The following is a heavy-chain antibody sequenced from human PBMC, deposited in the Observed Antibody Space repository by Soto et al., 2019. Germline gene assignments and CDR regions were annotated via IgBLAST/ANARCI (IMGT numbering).Heavy chain of an antibody. Sequence: QVQLQQWGAGLLKPSETLSLTCAVYGGSFSGYYWSWIRQPPGKGLEWIGEINHSGSTNYNPSLKSRVTISVDTSKNQFSQKLSSVTAADTAVYYCARALGVAAAGMGYWGQGTLVTVSS. CDR2: INHSGST. J-gene: IGHJ4*02. CDR3: ARALGVAAAGMGY. D-gene: IGHD6-13*01. V-gene: IGHV4-34*01. CDR1: GGSFSGYY.